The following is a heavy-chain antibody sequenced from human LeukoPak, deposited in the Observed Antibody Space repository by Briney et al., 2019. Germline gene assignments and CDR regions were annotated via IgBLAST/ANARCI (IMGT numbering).Heavy chain of an antibody. Sequence: GGSLRLSCAASGFTFSSYAMHWVRQAPGKGLEWVAVISYDGSNKYYADSVKGRFTISRDNSKNTLYLQMNSLRAEDTAVYYCARDKGSLLWFGELLSVNYYYGMDVWGKGTTVTVSS. CDR1: GFTFSSYA. V-gene: IGHV3-30*04. D-gene: IGHD3-10*01. J-gene: IGHJ6*04. CDR2: ISYDGSNK. CDR3: ARDKGSLLWFGELLSVNYYYGMDV.